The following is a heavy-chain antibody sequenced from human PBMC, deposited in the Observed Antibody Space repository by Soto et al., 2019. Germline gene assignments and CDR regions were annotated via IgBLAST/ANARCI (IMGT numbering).Heavy chain of an antibody. D-gene: IGHD3-22*01. J-gene: IGHJ4*02. V-gene: IGHV4-31*03. CDR3: ARSHPYYYDSSGKIYPWDFDY. Sequence: SETLSLTCTVSGGSISSGGYYWSWIRQHPGKGLEWIGYIYYSGSTYYNPSLKSRVTISVDTSKNQFSLKLSSVTAADTAVYYCARSHPYYYDSSGKIYPWDFDYWGQGTLVTVSS. CDR1: GGSISSGGYY. CDR2: IYYSGST.